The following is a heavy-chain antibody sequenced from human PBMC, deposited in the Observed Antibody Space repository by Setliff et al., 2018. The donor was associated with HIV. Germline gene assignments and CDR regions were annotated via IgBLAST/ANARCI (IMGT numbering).Heavy chain of an antibody. V-gene: IGHV1-46*01. CDR2: INPSGGRT. CDR3: AKLSHSHDSNGFTVDY. J-gene: IGHJ4*02. CDR1: GYTFTNYY. Sequence: ASVKVSCKASGYTFTNYYIHWVRQAPGQGLEWMGLINPSGGRTSYAQKFQGRLTMTRDTSRSTVYMELSSLRSEDTAVYYCAKLSHSHDSNGFTVDYWGRGTLVTVSS. D-gene: IGHD3-22*01.